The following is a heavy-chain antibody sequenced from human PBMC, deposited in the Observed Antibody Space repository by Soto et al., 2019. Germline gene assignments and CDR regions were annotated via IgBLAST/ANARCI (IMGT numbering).Heavy chain of an antibody. Sequence: GGSLRLSCAASGFTFSSYGRHWVRQAPGKGLEWVAAIWYDGSNKYYADSVKGRFTISRDKSKNTLYLQMNSLRAEDTAVYYCARESITIFGVVILRTYGMDVWGQGTTVTVSS. CDR2: IWYDGSNK. CDR3: ARESITIFGVVILRTYGMDV. CDR1: GFTFSSYG. J-gene: IGHJ6*02. V-gene: IGHV3-33*01. D-gene: IGHD3-3*01.